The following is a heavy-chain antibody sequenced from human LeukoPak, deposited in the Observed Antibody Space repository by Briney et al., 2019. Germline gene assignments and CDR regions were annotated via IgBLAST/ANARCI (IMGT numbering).Heavy chain of an antibody. CDR1: GFTFSSYW. Sequence: GGSLRLSCAASGFTFSSYWMTWVRQAPGKGLEWVANIKQAGTEKYYVDSVKGRFTISRDNAKNSLFLQMNSLRAEDTAVYFCARGQYFSTTYYFDYWGQGTLVTV. V-gene: IGHV3-7*03. CDR3: ARGQYFSTTYYFDY. CDR2: IKQAGTEK. J-gene: IGHJ4*02. D-gene: IGHD2/OR15-2a*01.